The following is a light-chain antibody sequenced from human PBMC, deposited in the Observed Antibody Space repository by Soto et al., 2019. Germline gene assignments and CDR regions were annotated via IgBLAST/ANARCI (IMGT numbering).Light chain of an antibody. Sequence: SALTQPRSVSGSPGQSVTISCTGTSRDVGGYNYVSWYQQHSGKAPKLMIYDVNKRPSGVPDRFSGAKSGNAASLTISGLQADDEADYYCCSYAGSNTWGFGGGTKLTVL. J-gene: IGLJ3*02. V-gene: IGLV2-11*01. CDR1: SRDVGGYNY. CDR2: DVN. CDR3: CSYAGSNTWG.